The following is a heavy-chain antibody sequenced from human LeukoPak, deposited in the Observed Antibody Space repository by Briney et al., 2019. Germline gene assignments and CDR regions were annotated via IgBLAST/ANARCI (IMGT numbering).Heavy chain of an antibody. CDR2: ISQDGSNK. J-gene: IGHJ6*02. D-gene: IGHD2-15*01. CDR1: GFTFSRYG. V-gene: IGHV3-30*18. CDR3: AKVPEDPGYYYYGMDV. Sequence: PGRSLRLSCAASGFTFSRYGMHWVRQAPGKGLEWVAVISQDGSNKYYADSVKGRFTISRDNSKNTLYLQMNSLRAEDTAVYYCAKVPEDPGYYYYGMDVWGQGTTVTVSS.